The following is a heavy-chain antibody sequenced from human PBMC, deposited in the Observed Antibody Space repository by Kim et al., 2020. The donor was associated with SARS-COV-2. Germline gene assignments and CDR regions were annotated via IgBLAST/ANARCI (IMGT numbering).Heavy chain of an antibody. CDR1: GFTFSSYA. D-gene: IGHD3-22*01. CDR3: AKDAGERLSGRYDSSGYTGVVDY. Sequence: GGSLRLSCAASGFTFSSYAMSWVRQAPGKGLEWVSAISGSGGSTYYADSVKGRFTISRDNSKNTLYLQMNSLRAEDTAVYYCAKDAGERLSGRYDSSGYTGVVDYWGQGSLVTVSS. CDR2: ISGSGGST. J-gene: IGHJ4*02. V-gene: IGHV3-23*01.